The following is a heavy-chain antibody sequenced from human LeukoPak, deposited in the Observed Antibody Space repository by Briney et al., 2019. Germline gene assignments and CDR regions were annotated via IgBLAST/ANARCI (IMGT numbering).Heavy chain of an antibody. J-gene: IGHJ4*02. D-gene: IGHD4-23*01. Sequence: GGSLRLSCAASGFTFDDYAMYWVRQAPGKGLEWVSGISWNSGSIGYADSVKGRFTISRDNAKNSLYLQMNSLRAEDTALYYCAKAGAMSLHGGFDYWGQGTLVTVSS. V-gene: IGHV3-9*01. CDR1: GFTFDDYA. CDR2: ISWNSGSI. CDR3: AKAGAMSLHGGFDY.